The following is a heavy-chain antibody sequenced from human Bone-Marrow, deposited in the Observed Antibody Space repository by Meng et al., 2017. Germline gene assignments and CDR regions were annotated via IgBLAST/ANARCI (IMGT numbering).Heavy chain of an antibody. V-gene: IGHV3-21*01. CDR1: GFTFSSYS. J-gene: IGHJ4*02. CDR3: ARASGVIIRGLDY. Sequence: GESLKISCAASGFTFSSYSMNWVRQAPGKGLEWVSSISSSSSYIYYADSVKGRFTISRDNAKNSLYLQMNSLRAEDTAVYYCARASGVIIRGLDYWGQGTLVTVSS. CDR2: ISSSSSYI. D-gene: IGHD3-10*01.